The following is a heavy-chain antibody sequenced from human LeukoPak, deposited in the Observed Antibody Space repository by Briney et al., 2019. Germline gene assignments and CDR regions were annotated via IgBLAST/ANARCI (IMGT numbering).Heavy chain of an antibody. CDR2: ISAYNGNT. D-gene: IGHD3-22*01. V-gene: IGHV1-18*01. CDR3: ARGGDYYDSSGYYP. J-gene: IGHJ5*02. Sequence: ASVKVSCKASGYTFTSYGISLVRQAPGQGLEWMGWISAYNGNTNYAQKLQGRVTMTTDTSTSTAYTELRSLRSDDTAVYYCARGGDYYDSSGYYPCGQGTLVTVSS. CDR1: GYTFTSYG.